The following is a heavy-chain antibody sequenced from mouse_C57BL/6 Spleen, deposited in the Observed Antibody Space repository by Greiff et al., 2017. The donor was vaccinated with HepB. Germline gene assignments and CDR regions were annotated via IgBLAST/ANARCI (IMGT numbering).Heavy chain of an antibody. Sequence: VQLQQSGAELVRPGTSVKVSCKASGYAFTNYLIEWVKQRPGQGLEWIGVINPGSGGTNYNEKFKGKATLTADKSSSTAYMQLSSLTSEDSAVYFCARETGHAMDYWGQGTSVTVSS. V-gene: IGHV1-54*01. J-gene: IGHJ4*01. CDR3: ARETGHAMDY. CDR1: GYAFTNYL. CDR2: INPGSGGT. D-gene: IGHD4-1*01.